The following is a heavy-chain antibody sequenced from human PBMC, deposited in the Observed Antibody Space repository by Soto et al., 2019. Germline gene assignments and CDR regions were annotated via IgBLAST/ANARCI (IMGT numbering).Heavy chain of an antibody. Sequence: GGSLRLSCAASGFTFSSYTMSWVRQTPGKGLECVSAISGSGGTTYYADSVKGRFTISRDNSKNTLYVQMNSLRAEDTAVYYCAKDQYCSGGSCYWNNWGQGP. D-gene: IGHD2-15*01. CDR1: GFTFSSYT. V-gene: IGHV3-23*01. J-gene: IGHJ4*02. CDR3: AKDQYCSGGSCYWNN. CDR2: ISGSGGTT.